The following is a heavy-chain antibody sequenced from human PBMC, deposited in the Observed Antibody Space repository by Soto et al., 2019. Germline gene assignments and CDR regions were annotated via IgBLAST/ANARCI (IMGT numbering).Heavy chain of an antibody. D-gene: IGHD7-27*01. Sequence: PGGSLRLSCAASGFTFSSYDMHWVRQATGKGLEWVSAIGTAGDTYYPGSVKGRFTISRENAKNSLYLQMNSLRAEDTAVYYSARELGIGGYYYGMEVWGQGTTVTVSS. CDR2: IGTAGDT. V-gene: IGHV3-13*01. J-gene: IGHJ6*02. CDR3: ARELGIGGYYYGMEV. CDR1: GFTFSSYD.